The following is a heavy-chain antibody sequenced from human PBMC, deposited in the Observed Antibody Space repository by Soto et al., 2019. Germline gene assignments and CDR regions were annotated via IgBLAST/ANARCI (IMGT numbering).Heavy chain of an antibody. CDR2: IGTAGDT. Sequence: VQLVESGGGLVQPGGSLRLSCAASGFTFSSYDMHWVRQATGKGLEWVSAIGTAGDTYYPGSVKGRFTISRENAKNSLDLQMNSLRAEDTAVYYCARAGPALVGSYYGMDVWGQGTTVTVSS. CDR3: ARAGPALVGSYYGMDV. CDR1: GFTFSSYD. J-gene: IGHJ6*02. D-gene: IGHD6-6*01. V-gene: IGHV3-13*01.